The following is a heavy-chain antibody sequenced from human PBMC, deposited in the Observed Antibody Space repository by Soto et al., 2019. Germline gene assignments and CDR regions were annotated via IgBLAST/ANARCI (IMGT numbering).Heavy chain of an antibody. D-gene: IGHD6-13*01. CDR1: GGSISSGGYY. Sequence: QVQLQESGPGLVKPSQTLSLTCTVSGGSISSGGYYWSWIRQHPGKGLEWIGYIYYSGSTYYNPSLKSRVTISVDTAKNQFSLKLRSVTAADTAVYYCARDRLAAAPYYYYGMDVWGQGTTVTVSS. CDR2: IYYSGST. CDR3: ARDRLAAAPYYYYGMDV. J-gene: IGHJ6*02. V-gene: IGHV4-31*03.